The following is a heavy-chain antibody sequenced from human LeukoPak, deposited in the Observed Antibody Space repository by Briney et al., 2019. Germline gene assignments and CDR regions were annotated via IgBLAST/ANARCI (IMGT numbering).Heavy chain of an antibody. D-gene: IGHD3-3*01. Sequence: PGGSLRLSCAASGFTVSSNYMSWVRQAPGKGVEWVSVIYSGGSTYYADSVKGRFTISRDNSKNTLYLQMNSLRAEDTAVYYCARVREDITIFGVAYYYYYYMDVWGKGTTVTVSS. J-gene: IGHJ6*03. CDR1: GFTVSSNY. CDR2: IYSGGST. CDR3: ARVREDITIFGVAYYYYYYMDV. V-gene: IGHV3-53*01.